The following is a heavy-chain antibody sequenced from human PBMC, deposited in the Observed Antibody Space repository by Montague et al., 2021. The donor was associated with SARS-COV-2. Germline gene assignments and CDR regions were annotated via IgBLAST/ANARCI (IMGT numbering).Heavy chain of an antibody. CDR2: ISNSGST. CDR1: GGSISSFY. J-gene: IGHJ4*02. D-gene: IGHD2-15*01. Sequence: SETLSLTCTVSGGSISSFYWSWFRQPPGKGREGMGYISNSGSTNYNPSLTRRATMSVETSKNQFPLKVNFVTAADTAVYYCARHYSATLPAVYWGQGTLVTVSS. V-gene: IGHV4-59*08. CDR3: ARHYSATLPAVY.